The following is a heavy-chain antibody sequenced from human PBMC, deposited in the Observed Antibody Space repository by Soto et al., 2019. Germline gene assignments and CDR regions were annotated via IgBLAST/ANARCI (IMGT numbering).Heavy chain of an antibody. V-gene: IGHV1-46*01. Sequence: GASVKVSCKASGYTFTSYYMHWVRQAPGQGPEWLGIINPSGGSTSYAQKFQGRVTMTRDTSTSTVYMELSSLRSEDTAVYYCARDPDTAMVAGPYYYYGMDVWGQGTTVTVSS. CDR2: INPSGGST. J-gene: IGHJ6*02. CDR3: ARDPDTAMVAGPYYYYGMDV. D-gene: IGHD5-18*01. CDR1: GYTFTSYY.